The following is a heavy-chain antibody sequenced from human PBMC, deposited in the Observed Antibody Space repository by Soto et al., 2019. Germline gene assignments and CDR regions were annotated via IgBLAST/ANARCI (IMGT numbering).Heavy chain of an antibody. Sequence: SETLSLTCTVSGGSLKSGGYYWSWIRQHPGRGLEWIGYIYYTGRTYYNPSLESRVTFSVDTSKNQFSLKLSSVTAADTAVYYCARGSLRYTTDYWGQGTLVTVSS. CDR2: IYYTGRT. CDR3: ARGSLRYTTDY. V-gene: IGHV4-31*02. CDR1: GGSLKSGGYY. J-gene: IGHJ4*02. D-gene: IGHD3-9*01.